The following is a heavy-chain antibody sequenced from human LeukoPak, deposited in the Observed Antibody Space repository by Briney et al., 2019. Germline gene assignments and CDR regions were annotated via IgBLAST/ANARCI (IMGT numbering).Heavy chain of an antibody. CDR2: INPKNGDP. D-gene: IGHD5-12*01. V-gene: IGHV1-2*02. Sequence: ASVKVSCKASGYSFTAYSIHWVRQTPGQGPEWMGWINPKNGDPNYAQNFQGRVTVTRDTSITTVYMELSRLTSDDTAIYYCARVTQTYSGYDFGDYWGQGTLVTVSS. CDR1: GYSFTAYS. CDR3: ARVTQTYSGYDFGDY. J-gene: IGHJ4*02.